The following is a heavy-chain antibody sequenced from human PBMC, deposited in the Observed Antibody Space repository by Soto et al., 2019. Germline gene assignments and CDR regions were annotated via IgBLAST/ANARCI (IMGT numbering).Heavy chain of an antibody. CDR3: ARAREYYDILTGPDYYYMDV. CDR1: WGKCSGYC. J-gene: IGHJ6*03. CDR2: INHSGST. D-gene: IGHD3-9*01. Sequence: LETKRLSKAVDWGKCSGYCGSWIIQNPGKGLEWIGEINHSGSTNYNPSLKSRVTISVDTSKNQFSLKLSSVTAADTAVYYCARAREYYDILTGPDYYYMDVWGKGTTVTVSS. V-gene: IGHV4-34*01.